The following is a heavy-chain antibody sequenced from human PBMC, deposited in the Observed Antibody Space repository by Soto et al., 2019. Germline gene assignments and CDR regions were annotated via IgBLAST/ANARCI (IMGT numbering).Heavy chain of an antibody. D-gene: IGHD3-10*01. CDR3: ARSRNTMVRGDFDY. CDR1: GGSISSRNRY. CDR2: TYESGSS. Sequence: SETLSLTCTVSGGSISSRNRYWGWLRQPPGRGLEWIGSTYESGSSDYNPSLKSRVTMSVDMSKNQFSLKINSVTAADTAMYFCARSRNTMVRGDFDYWGQGTLVTVSS. V-gene: IGHV4-39*01. J-gene: IGHJ4*02.